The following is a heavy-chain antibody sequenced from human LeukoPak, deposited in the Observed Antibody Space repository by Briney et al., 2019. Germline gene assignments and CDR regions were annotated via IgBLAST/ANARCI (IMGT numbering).Heavy chain of an antibody. J-gene: IGHJ4*02. Sequence: PGGSLRLSCAASGFTFSSYSMNWVRQAPGKGLEWVSAISGSGGNTYYADSVKGRFTISRDNSRNTLYLQMNSLRAEDTAVYYCARDTRGRQNYYDSSGYFIDYWGQGTLVTVSS. CDR3: ARDTRGRQNYYDSSGYFIDY. CDR2: ISGSGGNT. CDR1: GFTFSSYS. V-gene: IGHV3-23*01. D-gene: IGHD3-22*01.